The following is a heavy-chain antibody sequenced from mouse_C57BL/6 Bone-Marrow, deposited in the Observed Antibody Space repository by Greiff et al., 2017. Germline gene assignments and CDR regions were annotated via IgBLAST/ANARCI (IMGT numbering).Heavy chain of an antibody. J-gene: IGHJ3*01. CDR2: IDPENGDT. CDR1: GFNIKDDY. V-gene: IGHV14-4*01. D-gene: IGHD2-4*01. CDR3: TSPYDYLFAY. Sequence: EVQLQQSGAELVRPGASVKLSCTASGFNIKDDYMHWVKQRPEQGLEWIGWIDPENGDTEYASKFQGKATITADTSSNTAYLQLSSLTAEDTAVYYCTSPYDYLFAYWGQGTLVTASA.